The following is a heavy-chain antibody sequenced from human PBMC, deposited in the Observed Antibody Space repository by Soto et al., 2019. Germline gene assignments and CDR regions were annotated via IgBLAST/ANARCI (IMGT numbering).Heavy chain of an antibody. Sequence: QLQLQESGSGLVKPSQTLSLTCAVSGGSISSGGYSWSWIRQPPGKGLEWIGYIYHSGSTYYNPYLKSRVTISVDRSNNQCSLKLRSVTAADTAVDYWARGYSGYVLTEYYFDYWGQGTLVTVSS. V-gene: IGHV4-30-2*01. J-gene: IGHJ4*02. CDR3: ARGYSGYVLTEYYFDY. D-gene: IGHD5-12*01. CDR2: IYHSGST. CDR1: GGSISSGGYS.